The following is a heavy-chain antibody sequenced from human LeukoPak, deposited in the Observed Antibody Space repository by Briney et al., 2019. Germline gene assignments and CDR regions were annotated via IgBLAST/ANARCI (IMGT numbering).Heavy chain of an antibody. CDR1: GFTVSSYA. CDR3: AKMNIVVVPAAILYY. J-gene: IGHJ4*02. CDR2: ISGSGGST. Sequence: GRSLRLSCAASGFTVSSYAMSWVRQAPGKGLEWVSAISGSGGSTYYADSVKGRFTISRDNSKNTLYLQMNSLRAEDTAVYYCAKMNIVVVPAAILYYWGQGTLVTVSS. D-gene: IGHD2-2*02. V-gene: IGHV3-23*01.